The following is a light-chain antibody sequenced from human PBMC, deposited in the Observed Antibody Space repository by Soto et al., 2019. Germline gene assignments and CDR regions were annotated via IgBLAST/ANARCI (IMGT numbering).Light chain of an antibody. V-gene: IGLV2-14*01. CDR1: SSDVGGYNS. CDR2: EVS. J-gene: IGLJ1*01. CDR3: SSYAGSITYV. Sequence: QSVLTQPASVSGSPGQSITISCTETSSDVGGYNSVSWYQQHPGKAPKLMIFEVSNRPSGVSNRFSGSKSGNTASLTISGLHTEDVADYYCSSYAGSITYVFGTGPKVTVL.